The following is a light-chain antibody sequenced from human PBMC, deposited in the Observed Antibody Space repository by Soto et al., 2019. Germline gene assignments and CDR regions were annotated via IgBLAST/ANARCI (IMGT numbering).Light chain of an antibody. Sequence: EIELTQSPGTLSLSPGERATLSCRASQSVDSSYLAWYQQKPGQTPRLLIYGTSSRATGIPDRFSGSGSGTDFTLTISRLEAADFAVYYCQQCGNSPPPSLGGGTMVEIK. CDR2: GTS. CDR1: QSVDSSY. J-gene: IGKJ4*01. V-gene: IGKV3-20*01. CDR3: QQCGNSPPPS.